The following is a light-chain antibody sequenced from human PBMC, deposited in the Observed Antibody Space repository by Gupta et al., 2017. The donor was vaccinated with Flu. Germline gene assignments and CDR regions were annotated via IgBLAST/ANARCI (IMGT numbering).Light chain of an antibody. CDR3: QHRSSWPRA. J-gene: IGKJ1*01. Sequence: EILLTQSPATLSLSPGERATLSCRASQSISTYLAWYQQKAGQAPRLLIYETTNRATGIPARFSGSGSGTDFTLTISSLEPEDFAVYYCQHRSSWPRAFGQGTKVEFK. CDR1: QSISTY. V-gene: IGKV3-11*01. CDR2: ETT.